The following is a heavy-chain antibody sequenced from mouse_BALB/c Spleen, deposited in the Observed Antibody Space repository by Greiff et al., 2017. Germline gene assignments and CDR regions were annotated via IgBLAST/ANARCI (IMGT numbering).Heavy chain of an antibody. CDR2: ISYDGSN. Sequence: EVQLVESGPGLVKPSQSLSLTCSVTGYSITSCYYWNWIRQFPGNKLEWMGYISYDGSNNYNPSLKNRISITRDTSKNQFSLQLNSVTTEDTATYACERVHYYGSSYDYWGQGTTLTVSS. V-gene: IGHV3-6*02. J-gene: IGHJ2*01. CDR3: ERVHYYGSSYDY. D-gene: IGHD1-1*01. CDR1: GYSITSCYY.